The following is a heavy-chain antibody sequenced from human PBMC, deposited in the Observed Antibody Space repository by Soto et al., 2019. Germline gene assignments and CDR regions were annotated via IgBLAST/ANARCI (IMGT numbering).Heavy chain of an antibody. Sequence: QVQLVQSGAEVKKPGSSVKVSCKASGGTFSSYTISWVRQAPGQGLEWMGRIIPILGIANYAQKFQGRVTITADNSTSTAYMELSSLRSEDTAVYYCARPAMADAFDIWGQGTMVTVSS. V-gene: IGHV1-69*02. CDR2: IIPILGIA. CDR3: ARPAMADAFDI. CDR1: GGTFSSYT. J-gene: IGHJ3*02. D-gene: IGHD5-18*01.